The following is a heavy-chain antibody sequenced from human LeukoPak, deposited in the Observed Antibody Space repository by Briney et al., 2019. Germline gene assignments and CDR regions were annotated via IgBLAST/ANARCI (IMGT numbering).Heavy chain of an antibody. J-gene: IGHJ6*03. Sequence: GGSLRLSXAASGFTFSSYSMNWVRQAPGKGLEWVSYISSSSSTIYYADSVKGRFTISRDNAKNSLYLQMNSLRAEDTAVYYCARENHCSSTSCYTMGDYYYYMDVWGKGTTVTVSS. D-gene: IGHD2-2*02. CDR3: ARENHCSSTSCYTMGDYYYYMDV. CDR2: ISSSSSTI. V-gene: IGHV3-48*01. CDR1: GFTFSSYS.